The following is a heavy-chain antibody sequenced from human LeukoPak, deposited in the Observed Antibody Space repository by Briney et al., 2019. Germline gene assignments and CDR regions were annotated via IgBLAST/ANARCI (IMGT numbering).Heavy chain of an antibody. V-gene: IGHV3-7*04. CDR2: IKQDGSEK. CDR3: ARAVGATHFDY. CDR1: GFTFSSYW. D-gene: IGHD1-26*01. Sequence: GGSLRLSCAASGFTFSSYWMSWVRQAPGKGLEWVANIKQDGSEKFYVDSVKGRFTISRDNDRNSLCLQMNSLRAEDTAVYYCARAVGATHFDYWGQGILVTVSS. J-gene: IGHJ4*02.